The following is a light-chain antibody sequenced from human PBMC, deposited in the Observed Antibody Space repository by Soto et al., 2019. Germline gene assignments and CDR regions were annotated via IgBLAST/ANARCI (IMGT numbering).Light chain of an antibody. V-gene: IGKV3-20*01. CDR2: GAS. CDR1: QSVSSSY. Sequence: VLTQSPGTQSSRPGERATRSCRASQSVSSSYLAWYQQKPGQAPRLLIYGASSRATGIPDRFSGSRSGPDFTLSISSLQPEDFATYYCQQSYSSPPTFGQGTKV. J-gene: IGKJ1*01. CDR3: QQSYSSPPT.